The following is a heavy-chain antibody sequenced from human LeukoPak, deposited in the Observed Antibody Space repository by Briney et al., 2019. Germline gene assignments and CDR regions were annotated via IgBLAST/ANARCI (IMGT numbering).Heavy chain of an antibody. CDR1: GFTFSSYW. Sequence: PGGSLRLSCAASGFTFSSYWMSWVRQAPGKGLEWVSGINWSGGSTGYADPLRGRFTISRDNAKNSLYLQMNSLRAEDTAVYYCARGGYNWNDGFDYWGQGTLVTVSS. V-gene: IGHV3-20*04. J-gene: IGHJ4*02. D-gene: IGHD1-1*01. CDR2: INWSGGST. CDR3: ARGGYNWNDGFDY.